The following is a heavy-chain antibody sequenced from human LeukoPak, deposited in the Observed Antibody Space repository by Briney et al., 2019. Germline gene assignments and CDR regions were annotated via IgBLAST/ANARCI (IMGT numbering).Heavy chain of an antibody. CDR1: GFTFSSYSMN. D-gene: IGHD3-22*01. CDR2: MFYSGNT. Sequence: GSLRLSCAASGFTFSSYSMNWVRQAPGKGLEWIGSMFYSGNTYYTPSLRSRVTISVDTSKNQFSLNLTSVTAADTAVYYCAASTTLTGEVDSSGYYLGSNAFDIWGQGTMVTVSS. J-gene: IGHJ3*02. CDR3: AASTTLTGEVDSSGYYLGSNAFDI. V-gene: IGHV4-59*05.